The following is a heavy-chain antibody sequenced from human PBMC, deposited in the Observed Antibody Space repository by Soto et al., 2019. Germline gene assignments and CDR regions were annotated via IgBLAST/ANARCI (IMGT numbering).Heavy chain of an antibody. CDR2: IYHSGST. Sequence: PSETLSLTCAVSGGSISSGGYSWSWIRQPPGKGLEWIGYIYHSGSTYYNPSLKSRVTISADTSKNQISLKLTSVTAADTAVYYCARTSPVAGGFDYWGQGTLVTVSS. V-gene: IGHV4-30-2*02. CDR3: ARTSPVAGGFDY. CDR1: GGSISSGGYS. D-gene: IGHD6-19*01. J-gene: IGHJ4*02.